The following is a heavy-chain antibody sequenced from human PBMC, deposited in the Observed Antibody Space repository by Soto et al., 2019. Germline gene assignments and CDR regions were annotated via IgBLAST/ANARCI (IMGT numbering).Heavy chain of an antibody. J-gene: IGHJ6*02. D-gene: IGHD3-3*01. V-gene: IGHV4-4*02. Sequence: SETLSLTCAVSGGSISSSNWWTWVRQPPGKGLEWIGEIYHSGSTNYNPSLKSRVTVSVDKSKNQFSLKLSSVTAADTAVYYCARAALLVAYYHYYAMDVWGQGTTVTVSS. CDR2: IYHSGST. CDR3: ARAALLVAYYHYYAMDV. CDR1: GGSISSSNW.